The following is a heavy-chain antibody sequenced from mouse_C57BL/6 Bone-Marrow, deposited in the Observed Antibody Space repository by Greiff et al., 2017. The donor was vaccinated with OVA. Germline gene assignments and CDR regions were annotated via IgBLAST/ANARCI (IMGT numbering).Heavy chain of an antibody. CDR2: IDPENGDT. CDR1: GFNIKDDY. Sequence: EVKLMESGAELVRPGASVKLSCTASGFNIKDDYMHWVKQRPEQGLEWIGWIDPENGDTEYASKFQGTATITADTSSNTAYLQLSSLTSEDTAVYYCTTCDYVPAWFAYWGQGTLGTVSA. V-gene: IGHV14-4*01. D-gene: IGHD2-4*01. CDR3: TTCDYVPAWFAY. J-gene: IGHJ3*01.